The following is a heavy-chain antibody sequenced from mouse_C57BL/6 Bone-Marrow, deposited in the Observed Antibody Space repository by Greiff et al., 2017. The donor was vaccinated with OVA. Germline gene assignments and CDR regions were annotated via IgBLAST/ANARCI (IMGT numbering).Heavy chain of an antibody. CDR3: ARGNYYGSSYVDY. V-gene: IGHV1-76*01. CDR1: GYTFTDYY. D-gene: IGHD1-1*01. CDR2: IYPGSGNT. Sequence: QVQLQESGAELVRPGASVKLSCKASGYTFTDYYINWVKQRPGQGLEWIARIYPGSGNTYYNEKFKGKATLTAEKSSSTAYMQLSSLTSEDSAVYYCARGNYYGSSYVDYWGQGTTLTVSS. J-gene: IGHJ2*01.